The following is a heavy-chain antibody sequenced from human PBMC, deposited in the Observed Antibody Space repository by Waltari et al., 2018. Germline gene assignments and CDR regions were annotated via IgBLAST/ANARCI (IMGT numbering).Heavy chain of an antibody. Sequence: QLQLQESGPGLVKPSETLSLTCTVSGGSISRSSYYWGWIRQSPGKGLELIGSIYSSGRTDYNPTLESRDTIAGDTSKNQFSRKLSSVTAADTAVYYCARHWKKSGYRFDPWGQGTLVTVSS. V-gene: IGHV4-39*01. D-gene: IGHD5-12*01. CDR2: IYSSGRT. CDR3: ARHWKKSGYRFDP. CDR1: GGSISRSSYY. J-gene: IGHJ5*02.